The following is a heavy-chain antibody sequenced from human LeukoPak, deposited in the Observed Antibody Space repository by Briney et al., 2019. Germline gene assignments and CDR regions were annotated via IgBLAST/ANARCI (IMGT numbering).Heavy chain of an antibody. CDR1: GGSISSYY. CDR2: IYYSGST. J-gene: IGHJ4*02. V-gene: IGHV4-59*12. Sequence: PSETLSLTCTVSGGSISSYYWSWIRQPPGKGLEWIGYIYYSGSTNYNPSLKSRVTISVDTTKNQFSLKLSSVTAADTAVYYCARVYYYRGYFDYWGQGTLVTVSS. CDR3: ARVYYYRGYFDY. D-gene: IGHD3-10*01.